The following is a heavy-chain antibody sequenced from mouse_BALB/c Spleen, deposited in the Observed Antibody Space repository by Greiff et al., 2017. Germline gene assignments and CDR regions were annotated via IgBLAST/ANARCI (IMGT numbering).Heavy chain of an antibody. CDR3: ARDWEWDY. CDR1: GYSITSDYA. CDR2: ISYSGST. J-gene: IGHJ2*01. Sequence: EVKLQESGPGLVKPSQSLSLTCTVTGYSITSDYAWNWIRQFPGNKLEWMGYISYSGSTSYNPSLKSRISITRDTSKNQFFLQLNSVTTEDTATYYCARDWEWDYWGQGTTLTVSS. D-gene: IGHD4-1*01. V-gene: IGHV3-2*02.